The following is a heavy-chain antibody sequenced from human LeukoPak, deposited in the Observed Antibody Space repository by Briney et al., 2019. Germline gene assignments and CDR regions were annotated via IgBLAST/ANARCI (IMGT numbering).Heavy chain of an antibody. CDR2: IYYSGST. CDR3: ARIVVVVAAGDH. Sequence: SETLSLTCTVSGGSISSSSYYWGWLRQPPGPGLEWIASIYYSGSTYYHPSLKSRVTISVDTSKNQFSLKLSSVTAADTAVYYCARIVVVVAAGDHWGQGTLVTVSS. D-gene: IGHD2-15*01. J-gene: IGHJ4*02. CDR1: GGSISSSSYY. V-gene: IGHV4-39*07.